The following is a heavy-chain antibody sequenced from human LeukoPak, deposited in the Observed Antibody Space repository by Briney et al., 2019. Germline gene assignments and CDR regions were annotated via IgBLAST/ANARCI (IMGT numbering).Heavy chain of an antibody. CDR1: GGSFSGYY. V-gene: IGHV4-34*01. Sequence: PSETLSLTCAVYGGSFSGYYWSWIRQPPGKGLEWIGEINHSGSTNYNPSLKSRVTISVDTSKNQFSLKLSSVTAADTAVYYCASTEWFGEYDYWGQGTLVTVSS. J-gene: IGHJ4*02. CDR2: INHSGST. CDR3: ASTEWFGEYDY. D-gene: IGHD3-10*01.